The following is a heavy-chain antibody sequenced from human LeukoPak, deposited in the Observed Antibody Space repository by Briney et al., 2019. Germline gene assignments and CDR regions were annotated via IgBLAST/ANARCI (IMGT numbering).Heavy chain of an antibody. J-gene: IGHJ4*02. D-gene: IGHD2-15*01. CDR3: ARVGGSSGSKFDY. V-gene: IGHV1-2*02. CDR2: INPNSGGT. CDR1: VYTFTGYY. Sequence: ASVKVSCKASVYTFTGYYMHWVRQAPGQGLEWMGWINPNSGGTNYAQKFQGRVTMTRDTSISTAYMELSRLRSDDTAVYYCARVGGSSGSKFDYWGQGTLVTVSS.